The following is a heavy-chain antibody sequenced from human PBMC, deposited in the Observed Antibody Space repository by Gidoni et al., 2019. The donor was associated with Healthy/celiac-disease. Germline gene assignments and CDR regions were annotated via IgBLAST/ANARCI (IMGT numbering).Heavy chain of an antibody. CDR2: ISSSGSYI. CDR3: AKSLGYYYGF. V-gene: IGHV3-21*01. J-gene: IGHJ4*02. Sequence: EVQLAESGRGLVMPGGSLRLACAASGFTFSSYSMNWVREAPGEGLEWVSYISSSGSYINDEDSVKDRFTISRDNDKNSLYLQMNSLRAEDAAVYYCAKSLGYYYGFWGQGTLVTVSS. CDR1: GFTFSSYS. D-gene: IGHD6-13*01.